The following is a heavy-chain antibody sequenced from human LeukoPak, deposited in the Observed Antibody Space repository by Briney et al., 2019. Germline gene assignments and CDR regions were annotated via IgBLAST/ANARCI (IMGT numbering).Heavy chain of an antibody. CDR3: AREGYYDILTGPYYYGMDV. CDR1: GGSIRSGDYY. V-gene: IGHV4-30-4*01. Sequence: SQTLSLTCTVSGGSIRSGDYYWSWIRQPPGKGLEWIGYIYYSGSTYYNPSLKSRVTISVDTSKNQFSLKLSSVIAADTAVYYCAREGYYDILTGPYYYGMDVWGKGTTVTVSS. J-gene: IGHJ6*04. CDR2: IYYSGST. D-gene: IGHD3-9*01.